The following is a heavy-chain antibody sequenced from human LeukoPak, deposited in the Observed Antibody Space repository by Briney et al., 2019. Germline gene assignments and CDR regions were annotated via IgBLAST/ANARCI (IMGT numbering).Heavy chain of an antibody. J-gene: IGHJ4*02. CDR1: GGTFSSYA. V-gene: IGHV1-69*05. Sequence: SVKVSCKASGGTFSSYAISWVRQAPGQGLEWMGRIIPIFGTANYAQKFQGRVTITTDKSTSTAYMELSSLRSEDTAVYYCARRRESSGLIFDYWGQGTLVTVSS. CDR3: ARRRESSGLIFDY. CDR2: IIPIFGTA. D-gene: IGHD6-19*01.